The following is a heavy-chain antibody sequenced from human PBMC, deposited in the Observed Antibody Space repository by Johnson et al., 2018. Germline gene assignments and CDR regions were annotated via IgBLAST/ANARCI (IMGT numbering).Heavy chain of an antibody. J-gene: IGHJ1*01. D-gene: IGHD6-13*01. CDR2: VGWNGSRT. V-gene: IGHV3-35*02. CDR3: ANDPGSSSWYWAEYFQH. Sequence: VQLVESGGGLVQPGGSLRLSCAASGFTFSHSDMNWVHQAPGQGLEWVAGVGWNGSRTPYADSVKGKFIISRDNSRPTLYLQTNSLGAEDTAVYYGANDPGSSSWYWAEYFQHWGQGTLVTVSS. CDR1: GFTFSHSD.